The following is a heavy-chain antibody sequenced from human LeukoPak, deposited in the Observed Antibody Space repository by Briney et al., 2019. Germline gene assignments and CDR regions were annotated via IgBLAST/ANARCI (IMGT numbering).Heavy chain of an antibody. Sequence: GGSLRLSCAASGFTFSSYSMNWVRQAPGKGLEWVSYISSSSSTIYYADSVKGRFTISRDNAKNSLYLQMNSLRAEDTAVYYCASALLLRNPPRGFDIWGQGTMVTVSS. CDR1: GFTFSSYS. CDR3: ASALLLRNPPRGFDI. D-gene: IGHD3-22*01. J-gene: IGHJ3*02. CDR2: ISSSSSTI. V-gene: IGHV3-48*01.